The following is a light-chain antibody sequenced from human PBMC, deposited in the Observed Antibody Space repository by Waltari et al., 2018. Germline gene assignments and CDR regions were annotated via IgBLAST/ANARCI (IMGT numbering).Light chain of an antibody. CDR1: NSVSMT. Sequence: IVLTQSACTLSLSPGDRTPPSCRASNSVSMTLAWYQQKHGQAPRLLIYGASTRATGIPERFSGGGSGTDFSLTISRLEPEDFAVYYCQHYVRLPVTFGQGTKVEIK. J-gene: IGKJ1*01. CDR2: GAS. CDR3: QHYVRLPVT. V-gene: IGKV3-20*01.